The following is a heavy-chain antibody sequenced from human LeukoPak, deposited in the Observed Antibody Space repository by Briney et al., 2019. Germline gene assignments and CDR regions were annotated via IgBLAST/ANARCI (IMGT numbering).Heavy chain of an antibody. Sequence: ASVRVSCKASGYTFTGYYMHWVRQAPGQGLEWMGWINPNSGGTNYAQKFQGRVTMTRDTSISTAYMELSRLRSDDTAVYYCAREYCSSTSCYSESAYWGQGTLVTVSS. J-gene: IGHJ4*02. CDR3: AREYCSSTSCYSESAY. CDR1: GYTFTGYY. V-gene: IGHV1-2*02. CDR2: INPNSGGT. D-gene: IGHD2-2*02.